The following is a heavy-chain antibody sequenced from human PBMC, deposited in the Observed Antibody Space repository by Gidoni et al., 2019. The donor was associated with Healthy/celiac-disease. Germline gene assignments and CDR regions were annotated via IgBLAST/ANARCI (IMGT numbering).Heavy chain of an antibody. J-gene: IGHJ6*02. CDR3: ARDAQISTAYGMDV. D-gene: IGHD1-26*01. CDR1: GGSISSGSYY. Sequence: QVQLQESGPGLVQPSQTLSLTCTVSGGSISSGSYYWSWIRQPAGKGLEWIGRLYTSGSTNYNPSLKSRVTISVATSKNQFSLKLSSVTAADTAVYYCARDAQISTAYGMDVWGQGTTVTVSS. V-gene: IGHV4-61*02. CDR2: LYTSGST.